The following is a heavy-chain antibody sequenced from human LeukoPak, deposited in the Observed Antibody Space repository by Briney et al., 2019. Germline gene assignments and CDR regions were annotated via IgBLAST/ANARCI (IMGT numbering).Heavy chain of an antibody. CDR1: GYTFTSYG. CDR2: ISAHNGNT. J-gene: IGHJ4*02. D-gene: IGHD5-12*01. Sequence: ASVKVSCKASGYTFTSYGISWVRQAPGQGLEWMGWISAHNGNTNYAQKLQGRVTMTTDTSTSTAYMELRSLRSDDTAVYYCARRSGYDLLVGRPVPTLTYFDYWGQGTLVTVSS. CDR3: ARRSGYDLLVGRPVPTLTYFDY. V-gene: IGHV1-18*01.